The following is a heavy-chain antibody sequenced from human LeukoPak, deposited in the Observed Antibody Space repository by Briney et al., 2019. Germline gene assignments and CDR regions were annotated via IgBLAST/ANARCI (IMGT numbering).Heavy chain of an antibody. V-gene: IGHV1-69*05. J-gene: IGHJ6*03. CDR3: ARNYYDSSLDYYYYYMDV. D-gene: IGHD3-22*01. CDR2: IIPIFGTA. Sequence: SVKLSFKASGGTFSSYAISWVRHATGQGLEWMGGIIPIFGTANYAQKFQGRVTITTDEYTSTAYMELSSLRSEDTAVYYCARNYYDSSLDYYYYYMDVWGKGTTVTVSS. CDR1: GGTFSSYA.